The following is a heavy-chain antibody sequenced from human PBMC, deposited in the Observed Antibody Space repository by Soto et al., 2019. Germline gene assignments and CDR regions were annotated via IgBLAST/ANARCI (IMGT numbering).Heavy chain of an antibody. CDR2: TYYRSKWYN. D-gene: IGHD7-27*01. J-gene: IGHJ4*02. CDR3: ARENWAMYYFDS. V-gene: IGHV6-1*01. CDR1: GDSVSDNNAA. Sequence: SQTLSLTCAISGDSVSDNNAAWNWIRQSPSRGLEWLGRTYYRSKWYNDYAVSVKSRITVNPDTSKNQFSLHLNSVTPEDTAVYSGARENWAMYYFDSWGQGALVTVSS.